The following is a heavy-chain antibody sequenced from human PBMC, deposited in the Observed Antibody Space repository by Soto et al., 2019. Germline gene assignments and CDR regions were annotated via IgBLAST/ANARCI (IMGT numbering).Heavy chain of an antibody. CDR3: ARENSGALDY. D-gene: IGHD6-25*01. V-gene: IGHV3-30-3*01. CDR1: GFTFSSYA. Sequence: SLRLSCAASGFTFSSYAMHWVRQAPGKGLEWVAVISYDGSNKYYADSVKGRFTISRDNSKNTLYLQMNSLRAEDTAVYYCARENSGALDYWGQGTLVTVSS. J-gene: IGHJ4*02. CDR2: ISYDGSNK.